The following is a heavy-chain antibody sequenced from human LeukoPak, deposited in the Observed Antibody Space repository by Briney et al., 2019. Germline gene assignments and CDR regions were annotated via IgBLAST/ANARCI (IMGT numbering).Heavy chain of an antibody. J-gene: IGHJ6*03. CDR3: ARGKGVGATYYYYYYMDV. CDR1: GHTCTGYY. CDR2: INPNTGGT. V-gene: IGHV1-2*02. D-gene: IGHD1-26*01. Sequence: PVKVSYKPSGHTCTGYYMHWVRQAPGHGLEWLGWINPNTGGTKHTQKFQDRVTITRDTSISTAYMELSSLRSDDTAVYYCARGKGVGATYYYYYYMDVWGKGTTVTVSS.